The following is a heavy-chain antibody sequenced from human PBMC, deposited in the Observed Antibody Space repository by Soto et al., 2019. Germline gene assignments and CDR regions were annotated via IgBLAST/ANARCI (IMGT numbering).Heavy chain of an antibody. D-gene: IGHD3-22*01. CDR3: TRVRGYYDSSGFDY. V-gene: IGHV3-11*01. J-gene: IGHJ4*02. Sequence: GGSLRLSCAASGFTFSDYYMSWIRQAPGKGLERVSYISGGGGSTIQYADSVKGRFTISRDNAKNSLYLQMNSLRVADTAVYYCTRVRGYYDSSGFDYWGQGTPVTVSS. CDR1: GFTFSDYY. CDR2: ISGGGGSTI.